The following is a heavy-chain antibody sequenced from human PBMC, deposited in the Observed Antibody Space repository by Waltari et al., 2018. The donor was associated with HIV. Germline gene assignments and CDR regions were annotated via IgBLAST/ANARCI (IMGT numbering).Heavy chain of an antibody. V-gene: IGHV4-38-2*01. CDR1: GNSINSDYN. CDR2: VYHSGST. Sequence: QVQLQESGPGLLKPSETLSLTCVVSGNSINSDYNWGWFRQPPGKGLEWIGSVYHSGSTLHNPSLNSRVTISIDTSKSQFSLKLSSVTAADTAVYYCARAGVVPALFDLWGRGTLVTVSS. CDR3: ARAGVVPALFDL. J-gene: IGHJ2*01. D-gene: IGHD2-2*01.